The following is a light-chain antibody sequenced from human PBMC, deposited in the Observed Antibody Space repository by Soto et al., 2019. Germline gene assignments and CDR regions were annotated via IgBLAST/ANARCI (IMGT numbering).Light chain of an antibody. J-gene: IGLJ3*02. CDR2: DVS. CDR1: SSDVGAYNY. V-gene: IGLV2-14*01. Sequence: QSVLTQPASVSGSPGQSITISCTRTSSDVGAYNYVSWYQQHPGKAPKLMIFDVSNRPSGVSNRFSGSKSGNTASLTISGLQAEDEADYYCSSYTTATTRVFGGGTKLTVL. CDR3: SSYTTATTRV.